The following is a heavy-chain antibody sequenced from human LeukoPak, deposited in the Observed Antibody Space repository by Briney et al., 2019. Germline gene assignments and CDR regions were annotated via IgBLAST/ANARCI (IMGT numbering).Heavy chain of an antibody. CDR3: ARGTPSEQLVLD. J-gene: IGHJ4*02. V-gene: IGHV1-69*05. CDR2: IIPIFGTA. D-gene: IGHD6-6*01. Sequence: GASVKVSCKASGGTFSSYAISWVRQAPGPGLEWMGRIIPIFGTANYAQKFQGRVTITTDESTSTAYMELSSLRSEDTAVYYCARGTPSEQLVLDWGQGTLVTVSS. CDR1: GGTFSSYA.